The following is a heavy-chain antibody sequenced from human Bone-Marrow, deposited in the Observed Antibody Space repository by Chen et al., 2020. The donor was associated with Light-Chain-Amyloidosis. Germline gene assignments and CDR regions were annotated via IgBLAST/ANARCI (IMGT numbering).Heavy chain of an antibody. Sequence: QVQLVESGGGVVQPGRSLRLSWVASGFTFSSYGLFWVRQAPGKGLEWVALISYDANRDFYADSVKGRFTVSRNNSKNTLDLQMNSLRIEDTAVYYCAKARLYSGSYWGIVDYWGQGTLVTVSS. V-gene: IGHV3-30*18. CDR3: AKARLYSGSYWGIVDY. D-gene: IGHD1-26*01. J-gene: IGHJ4*02. CDR1: GFTFSSYG. CDR2: ISYDANRD.